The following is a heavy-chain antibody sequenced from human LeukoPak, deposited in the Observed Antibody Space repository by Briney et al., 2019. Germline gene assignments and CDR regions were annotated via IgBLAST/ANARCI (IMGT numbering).Heavy chain of an antibody. CDR3: AEMADGAFGV. Sequence: ASVKVSFKASGDTFSVYYVHWVRQAPGQGLEWMGWMNPKSGGTNYAQKFQGRVTMTREMSISTAYMELSRLRSDDTAVYYCAEMADGAFGVWGQGTMVTVSS. J-gene: IGHJ3*01. CDR1: GDTFSVYY. CDR2: MNPKSGGT. V-gene: IGHV1-2*02. D-gene: IGHD2-8*01.